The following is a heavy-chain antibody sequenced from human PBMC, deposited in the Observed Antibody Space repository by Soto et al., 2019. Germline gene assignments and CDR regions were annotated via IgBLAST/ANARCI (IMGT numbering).Heavy chain of an antibody. CDR1: GGSVSSGSYY. V-gene: IGHV4-61*01. CDR2: IYYSGST. CDR3: ARVALENYDFWSGGDYYYYGMDV. J-gene: IGHJ6*02. Sequence: NPSETLSLTCTVSGGSVSSGSYYWSWIRQPPGKGLEWIGYIYYSGSTNYNPSLKSRVTISVDTSKNQFSLKLSSVTAADTAVYYCARVALENYDFWSGGDYYYYGMDVWGQGTTVTVSS. D-gene: IGHD3-3*01.